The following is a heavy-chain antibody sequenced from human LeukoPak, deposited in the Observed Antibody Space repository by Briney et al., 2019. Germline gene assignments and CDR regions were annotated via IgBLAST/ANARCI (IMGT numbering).Heavy chain of an antibody. J-gene: IGHJ4*02. CDR2: IYSGGST. D-gene: IGHD3-9*01. CDR1: GFTVSSNY. CDR3: ARDLIVLTG. Sequence: GGSLRLSCAASGFTVSSNYMSWVRQAPGKGLEWVSVIYSGGSTYYADSVKGRFTISRDNAKNSLYLQMNSLRDEDTAVYYCARDLIVLTGWGQGTLVTVSS. V-gene: IGHV3-53*01.